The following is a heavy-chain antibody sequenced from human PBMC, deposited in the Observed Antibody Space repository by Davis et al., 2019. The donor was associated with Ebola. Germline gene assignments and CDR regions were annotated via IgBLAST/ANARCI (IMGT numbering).Heavy chain of an antibody. Sequence: MPSETLSLTCTVSGGSISSSSYYWGWIRQSPGKGLEWIGEISHTGDTNYNPSLKSRVIISVDTSKNQFSLKLNSVNAADTAMYYCARGQHDLLTGARYAMDGWGRGTTVIVSS. CDR1: GGSISSSSYY. CDR3: ARGQHDLLTGARYAMDG. J-gene: IGHJ6*02. V-gene: IGHV4-39*07. CDR2: ISHTGDT. D-gene: IGHD3-9*01.